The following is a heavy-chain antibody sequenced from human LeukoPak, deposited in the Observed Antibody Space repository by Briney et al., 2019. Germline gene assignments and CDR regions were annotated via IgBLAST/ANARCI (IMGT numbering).Heavy chain of an antibody. CDR1: GFTFSDYH. D-gene: IGHD1-26*01. CDR3: ARRIDGLVGATFFDY. V-gene: IGHV3-11*01. CDR2: ISSSGSTI. J-gene: IGHJ4*02. Sequence: PGGSLRLSCAASGFTFSDYHMSWIRQAPGKGLEWVSYISSSGSTIYYADSVKGRFTISRDNAKNSLYLQMNSLRAEDTAVYYCARRIDGLVGATFFDYWGQGTLVTVSS.